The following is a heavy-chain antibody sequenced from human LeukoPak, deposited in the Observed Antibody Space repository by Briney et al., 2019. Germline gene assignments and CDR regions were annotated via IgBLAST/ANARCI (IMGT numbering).Heavy chain of an antibody. CDR2: TFYRSKWYN. CDR3: ARDMGWTYPFDY. Sequence: SQTLSLTCAISGVSVSSNSAAWSWIRQSPARGLEWLGRTFYRSKWYNDYAVSFKSRVTINPDTSKNQFSLQLDSVTPEDTAVYYCARDMGWTYPFDYWGQGTLVTVSS. V-gene: IGHV6-1*01. J-gene: IGHJ4*02. CDR1: GVSVSSNSAA. D-gene: IGHD3/OR15-3a*01.